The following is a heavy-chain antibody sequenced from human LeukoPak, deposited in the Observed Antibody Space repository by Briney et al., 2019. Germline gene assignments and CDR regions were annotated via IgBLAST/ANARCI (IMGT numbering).Heavy chain of an antibody. J-gene: IGHJ3*02. D-gene: IGHD3-10*01. CDR2: ISSRGDT. V-gene: IGHV3-23*01. CDR3: AKGRVMSYYGSVVDI. CDR1: RFTFSSYA. Sequence: AGSRRLSCAASRFTFSSYAMSWVRQAPGKWLEWVAVISSRGDTYYASCAKGRFTISRDNSKNTLYLQMNSLRAEETAVYYCAKGRVMSYYGSVVDIWGQGTMVTVSS.